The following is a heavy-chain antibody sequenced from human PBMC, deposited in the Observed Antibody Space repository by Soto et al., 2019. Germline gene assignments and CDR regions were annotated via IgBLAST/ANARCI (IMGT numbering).Heavy chain of an antibody. D-gene: IGHD3-3*01. CDR3: AKGSGDFWSGYYLRNNWFDP. CDR2: INPNSGGT. CDR1: GYTFTGYY. V-gene: IGHV1-2*02. Sequence: ASVKVSCKASGYTFTGYYMHWVRQAPGQGLEWMGWINPNSGGTNYAQKFQGRVTMTRDTSISTAYMELSRLRSDDTAVYYCAKGSGDFWSGYYLRNNWFDPWRQGTLVTVSS. J-gene: IGHJ5*02.